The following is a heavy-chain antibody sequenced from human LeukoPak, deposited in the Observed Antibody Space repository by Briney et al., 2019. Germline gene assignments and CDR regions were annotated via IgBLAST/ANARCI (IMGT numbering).Heavy chain of an antibody. CDR3: VRSSGASGRDFYYYYYMDV. J-gene: IGHJ6*03. CDR1: GYSISSGYY. CDR2: IYHSGST. V-gene: IGHV4-38-2*01. D-gene: IGHD3-10*01. Sequence: SETLSLTCAVSGYSISSGYYWGWIRQPPGKGLEWIGSIYHSGSTYSNPSLKSRVTISVDTSKNQFSLKLSSVTAADTAVYYCVRSSGASGRDFYYYYYMDVWGKGTTVTVSS.